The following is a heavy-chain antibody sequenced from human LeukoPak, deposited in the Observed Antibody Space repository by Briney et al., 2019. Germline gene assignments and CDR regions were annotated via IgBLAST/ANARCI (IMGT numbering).Heavy chain of an antibody. J-gene: IGHJ5*02. CDR2: IYTSGST. D-gene: IGHD2-2*01. V-gene: IGHV4-4*07. Sequence: PSETLSLTCTASGGSIGSYYWSWIRQPAGKGLEWIGRIYTSGSTNYNPSLKSRVTISVDKSKNQFSLKLSSVTAADTAVYYCARGVVPARGDWFDPWGQGTLVTVSS. CDR3: ARGVVPARGDWFDP. CDR1: GGSIGSYY.